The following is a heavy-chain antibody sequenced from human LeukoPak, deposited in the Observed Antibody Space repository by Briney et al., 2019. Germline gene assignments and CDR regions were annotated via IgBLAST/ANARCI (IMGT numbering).Heavy chain of an antibody. D-gene: IGHD3-10*01. CDR2: IYYSGSI. J-gene: IGHJ4*02. V-gene: IGHV4-28*05. CDR1: GYSISSSNW. Sequence: SETLSLTCAVSGYSISSSNWWGWIRQPPGKGLEWIVYIYYSGSIYYNPSLKSRVTMSVDTSKIQFSLKLSSVTAADTAVYYCAGRRITMVRGDDWGQGTLVTVSS. CDR3: AGRRITMVRGDD.